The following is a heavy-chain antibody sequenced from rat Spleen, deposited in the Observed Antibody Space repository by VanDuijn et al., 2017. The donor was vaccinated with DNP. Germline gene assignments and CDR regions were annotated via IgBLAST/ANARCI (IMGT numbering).Heavy chain of an antibody. J-gene: IGHJ2*01. CDR1: GYSITSSYR. V-gene: IGHV3-3*01. Sequence: EVQLQESGPGLVKPSQSLSLTCSVTGYSITSSYRWNWIRKFPGNKLEWMGYINSAGSTNYNPSLKSRISITRDTSKNQFFLQVNSVTTEDTASYYCAKDQAYYYSTYTHYFDYWGQGVMVTVSS. CDR2: INSAGST. D-gene: IGHD1-2*01. CDR3: AKDQAYYYSTYTHYFDY.